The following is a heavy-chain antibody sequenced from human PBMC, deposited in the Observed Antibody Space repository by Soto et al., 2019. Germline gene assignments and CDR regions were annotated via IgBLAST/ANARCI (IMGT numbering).Heavy chain of an antibody. CDR3: ARATVTYYYFDY. D-gene: IGHD4-17*01. V-gene: IGHV4-30-2*01. J-gene: IGHJ4*02. CDR2: IYHSGST. Sequence: SETLSLTCAVSGGSISSGGYSWSWIRQPAGKGLEWIGFIYHSGSTNYNPSLKSRVTMSVDRSKNQFSLKLRSVTAADTAVYYCARATVTYYYFDYSGPGTLVTVSS. CDR1: GGSISSGGYS.